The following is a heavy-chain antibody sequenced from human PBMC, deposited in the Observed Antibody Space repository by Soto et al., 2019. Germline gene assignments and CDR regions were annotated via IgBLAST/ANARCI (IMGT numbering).Heavy chain of an antibody. V-gene: IGHV3-23*01. J-gene: IGHJ4*02. CDR2: ISGSGGST. Sequence: PGGSLRLSCSASGFTFSSYAMHWVRQAPGKGLEWVSTISGSGGSTYYADSVKGRFTISRDNSKNTLYLQMNSLRAEDTAIYSCAKAIYYDSSGYSDYWGQGTLVTVSS. CDR3: AKAIYYDSSGYSDY. D-gene: IGHD3-22*01. CDR1: GFTFSSYA.